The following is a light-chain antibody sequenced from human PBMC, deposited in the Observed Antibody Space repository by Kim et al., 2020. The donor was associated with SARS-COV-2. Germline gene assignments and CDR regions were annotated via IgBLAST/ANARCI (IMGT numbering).Light chain of an antibody. V-gene: IGKV1-16*01. Sequence: DIQMTQSPSSLSASVGDRVTITCRASQDISNYLAWFQQTPGKAPKPLIYAASTLQSGVPSTFSGSGSGTDFTLTISSLQPDDLATYYCQQYNSFPPTFGQGTKVDIK. J-gene: IGKJ1*01. CDR3: QQYNSFPPT. CDR1: QDISNY. CDR2: AAS.